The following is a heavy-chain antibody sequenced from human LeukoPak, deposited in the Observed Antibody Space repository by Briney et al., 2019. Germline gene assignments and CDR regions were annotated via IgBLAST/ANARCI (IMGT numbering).Heavy chain of an antibody. CDR3: ARDIVVVPADAFDI. Sequence: ASVKVSCKASGYTFTSYYMHWVRQAPGQGLEWMGIINPSGGSTSYAQKFQGRVTMTRDTSTSTAYMELRSLRSDDTAVYYCARDIVVVPADAFDIWGQGTMVTVSS. D-gene: IGHD2-2*01. V-gene: IGHV1-46*01. CDR2: INPSGGST. CDR1: GYTFTSYY. J-gene: IGHJ3*02.